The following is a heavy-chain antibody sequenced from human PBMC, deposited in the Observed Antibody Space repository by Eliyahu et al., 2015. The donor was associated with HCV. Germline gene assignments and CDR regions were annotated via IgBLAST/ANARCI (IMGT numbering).Heavy chain of an antibody. CDR1: GFXFXTXT. Sequence: VELVESGGGPVKPGTSXRLSCAVSGFXFXTXTMSWVRQAPGKGLEWXSSISSGGRHLLYAESVKGRFTIPRDDAKSSLFLQMDSLRVEDTAVYYCARDPWDTILGQVYYFDFWGRGTLVTVSP. CDR3: ARDPWDTILGQVYYFDF. CDR2: ISSGGRHL. V-gene: IGHV3-21*02. J-gene: IGHJ4*02. D-gene: IGHD3-3*01.